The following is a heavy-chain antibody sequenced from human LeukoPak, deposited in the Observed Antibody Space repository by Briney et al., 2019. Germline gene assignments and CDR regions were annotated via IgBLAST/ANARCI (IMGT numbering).Heavy chain of an antibody. J-gene: IGHJ3*02. Sequence: PGGSLRLSCAASGFSLSTYAMSWVRQAPGKGLEWVSAISGSGGSTYYADSVKGRFTISRDNSKNTLYLQMNSLRAEDTAVYYCAKDYYGSGSYYNAYDAFDIWGQGTMVTVSS. CDR3: AKDYYGSGSYYNAYDAFDI. V-gene: IGHV3-23*01. CDR2: ISGSGGST. D-gene: IGHD3-10*01. CDR1: GFSLSTYA.